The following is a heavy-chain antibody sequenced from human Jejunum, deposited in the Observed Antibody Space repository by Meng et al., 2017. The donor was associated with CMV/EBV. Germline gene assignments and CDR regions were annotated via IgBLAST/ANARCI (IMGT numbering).Heavy chain of an antibody. D-gene: IGHD2-8*01. J-gene: IGHJ3*02. CDR1: FTVSSHE. Sequence: FTVSSHEMNGVRQSPGRGLEWVANIKTNGNDKYYVESVKSRFTISRDNAKNSLYLQMSSLRVEDTAIYYCARDPYNNGGYGAFDMWGHGTRVTVSS. CDR3: ARDPYNNGGYGAFDM. CDR2: IKTNGNDK. V-gene: IGHV3-7*01.